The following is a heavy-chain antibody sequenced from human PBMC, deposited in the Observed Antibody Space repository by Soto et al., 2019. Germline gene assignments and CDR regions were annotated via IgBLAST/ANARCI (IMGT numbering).Heavy chain of an antibody. CDR1: GFTFSSYA. Sequence: PGGSLRLSCAASGFTFSSYAMHWVRQAPGKGLEWVAVISYDGSSKYYADSVKGRFTISRDNSKNTLYLQMNSLRAEDTAVYYCARERVQLWSSDRDFDYWGQGTLVTVSS. D-gene: IGHD5-18*01. J-gene: IGHJ4*02. V-gene: IGHV3-30-3*01. CDR2: ISYDGSSK. CDR3: ARERVQLWSSDRDFDY.